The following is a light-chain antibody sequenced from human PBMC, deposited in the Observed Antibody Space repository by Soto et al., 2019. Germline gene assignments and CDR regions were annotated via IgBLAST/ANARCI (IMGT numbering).Light chain of an antibody. J-gene: IGKJ1*01. CDR1: QSISSW. CDR2: KAS. CDR3: QQYYGYSCA. Sequence: DIQMTQSPSTLSASVGDRVNITCRASQSISSWLAWYQQKPGKAPKLLIYKASSLESGVPSRFSGSGSWTEFTLTISSLQPDDFATYYSQQYYGYSCACGQGTKVDIK. V-gene: IGKV1-5*03.